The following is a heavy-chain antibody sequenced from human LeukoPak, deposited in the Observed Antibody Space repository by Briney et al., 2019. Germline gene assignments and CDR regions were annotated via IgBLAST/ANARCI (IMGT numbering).Heavy chain of an antibody. J-gene: IGHJ4*02. V-gene: IGHV3-73*01. CDR1: GFTFSNAW. Sequence: GGSLRLSCAASGFTFSNAWMSWVRQAPGKGLEWVGRIRSKANSYATAYAASVKGRFTISRDDSKNTAYLQMNSLKTEDTAVYYCTRREGLTTVTRFDYWGQGTLVTVSS. CDR3: TRREGLTTVTRFDY. CDR2: IRSKANSYAT. D-gene: IGHD4-11*01.